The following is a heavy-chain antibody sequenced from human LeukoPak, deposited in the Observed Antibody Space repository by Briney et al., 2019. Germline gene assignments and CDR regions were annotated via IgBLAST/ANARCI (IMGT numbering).Heavy chain of an antibody. Sequence: GGSLRLSCAASGFTFSSYGMHWVRQAPGKGLEWVAFIRYDGSREYYADSVKGRFTISRDNSKNTLFLQMNSLRPEDTALYYCVKDNPLDYWGQGTLVIVSS. J-gene: IGHJ4*02. D-gene: IGHD1-14*01. CDR1: GFTFSSYG. V-gene: IGHV3-30*02. CDR2: IRYDGSRE. CDR3: VKDNPLDY.